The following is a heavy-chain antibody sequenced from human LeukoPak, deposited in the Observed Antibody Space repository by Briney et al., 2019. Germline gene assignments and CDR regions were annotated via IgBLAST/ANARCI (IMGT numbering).Heavy chain of an antibody. V-gene: IGHV4-59*01. J-gene: IGHJ3*02. CDR3: ARDRTRTYDSSPDAFDI. CDR2: ISYSGNT. CDR1: GGSISSYY. D-gene: IGHD3-22*01. Sequence: SETLSLTCTVSGGSISSYYWSWIRQPPGKGLEWIGYISYSGNTKYNPSLDSRVTISVDTSKNQFSLKLSSVTAADTAVYYCARDRTRTYDSSPDAFDIWGQGTMVTVSS.